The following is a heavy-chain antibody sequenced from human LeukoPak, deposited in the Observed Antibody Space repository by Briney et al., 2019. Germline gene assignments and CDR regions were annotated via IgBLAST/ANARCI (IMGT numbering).Heavy chain of an antibody. CDR3: WHPMIQGAVS. J-gene: IGHJ5*02. CDR2: INQDKSSK. D-gene: IGHD3-10*01. CDR1: GFSIGDYW. Sequence: PGGSLRLSCAASGFSIGDYWMSWVRQAPGKGLEWVANINQDKSSKAYVDSVKGRFTISRDNAKNSLYLQMNSLRAEDTAVYCCWHPMIQGAVSWGQGTLVTVSS. V-gene: IGHV3-7*01.